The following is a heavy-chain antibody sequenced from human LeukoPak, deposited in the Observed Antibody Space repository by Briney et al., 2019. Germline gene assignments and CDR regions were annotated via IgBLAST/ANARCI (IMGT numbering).Heavy chain of an antibody. Sequence: GGSETLFCTVSRITQSNYGMMWLRQARGKGLEWVSGIVGDGSSEYYTHPVKGRFTISRDKIKNTLSMQTNTVRAENTAIYYFAKDLRREDGYWQIDYGGQGTLVTVSS. D-gene: IGHD5-24*01. J-gene: IGHJ4*02. V-gene: IGHV3-23*01. CDR1: RITQSNYG. CDR2: IVGDGSSE. CDR3: AKDLRREDGYWQIDY.